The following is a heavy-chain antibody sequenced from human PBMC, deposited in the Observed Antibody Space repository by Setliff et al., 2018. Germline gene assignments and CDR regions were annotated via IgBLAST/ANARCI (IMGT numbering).Heavy chain of an antibody. CDR3: VRESRSTWYRRDF. CDR1: GYSISSGFS. CDR2: TYYNGTA. V-gene: IGHV4-38-2*02. Sequence: SETLSLTCAVSGYSISSGFSWVWIRQSPGKRLEWIGSTYYNGTAYYNPSLQSRVAISVDTSKNYFSLDVSSVTAADTAVYYCVRESRSTWYRRDFWGQGTLVTVSS. J-gene: IGHJ4*02. D-gene: IGHD6-13*01.